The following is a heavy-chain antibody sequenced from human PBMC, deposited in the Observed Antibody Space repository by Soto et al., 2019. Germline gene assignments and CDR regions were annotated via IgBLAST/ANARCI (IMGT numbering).Heavy chain of an antibody. J-gene: IGHJ5*02. CDR3: ARGYYDSSGYMRFDH. CDR2: SNAGNGNT. V-gene: IGHV1-3*02. CDR1: GYTFTSYA. Sequence: ASVKVSCKASGYTFTSYAMHWVRQAPGQRLEWMGWSNAGNGNTKYSQEFQGRVTITRDTSASTAYMELSSLRSEDMAVYYCARGYYDSSGYMRFDHWGQGTLVTVSS. D-gene: IGHD3-22*01.